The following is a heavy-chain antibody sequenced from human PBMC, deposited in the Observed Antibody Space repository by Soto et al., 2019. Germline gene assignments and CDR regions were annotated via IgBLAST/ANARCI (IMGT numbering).Heavy chain of an antibody. Sequence: EVQLVESGGGLVQPGGSLKLSCAASGFTFSDAAMHWVRQASGKGLEWVGRIRSKPNTDATAYAASVKGRFTISRDDSKNTSYLQMNSLKTEDTGVYYCTRHVDCSGGSCYSGYYYYMDVWGKRTTVTVSS. CDR2: IRSKPNTDAT. CDR3: TRHVDCSGGSCYSGYYYYMDV. CDR1: GFTFSDAA. D-gene: IGHD2-15*01. J-gene: IGHJ6*03. V-gene: IGHV3-73*01.